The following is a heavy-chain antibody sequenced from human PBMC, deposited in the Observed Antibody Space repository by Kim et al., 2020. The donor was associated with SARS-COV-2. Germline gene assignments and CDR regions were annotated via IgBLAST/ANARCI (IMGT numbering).Heavy chain of an antibody. CDR3: ARAVHWNGKGVDY. D-gene: IGHD1-1*01. V-gene: IGHV4-34*01. CDR1: GGSFSGYY. J-gene: IGHJ4*02. CDR2: INHSGST. Sequence: SETLSLTCAVYGGSFSGYYWSWIRQPPGKGLEWIGEINHSGSTNYNPSLKSRVTISVDTSKNQFSLKLSSVTAADTAVYYCARAVHWNGKGVDYWGQGTLVTVSS.